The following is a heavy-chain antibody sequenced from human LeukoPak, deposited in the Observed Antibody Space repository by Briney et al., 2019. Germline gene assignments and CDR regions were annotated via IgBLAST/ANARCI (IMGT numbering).Heavy chain of an antibody. J-gene: IGHJ4*02. CDR2: IYHSGST. V-gene: IGHV4-30-2*01. Sequence: SQTLSLTCTVSGGSISSADYYWSWIRQPPGKGLEWIGHIYHSGSTYYNPSLKSRVTMSVDRSKNQFSLKLNSVTAADTAVYYCARDLYGNYNDYWGQGTLVTVSS. D-gene: IGHD4-17*01. CDR3: ARDLYGNYNDY. CDR1: GGSISSADYY.